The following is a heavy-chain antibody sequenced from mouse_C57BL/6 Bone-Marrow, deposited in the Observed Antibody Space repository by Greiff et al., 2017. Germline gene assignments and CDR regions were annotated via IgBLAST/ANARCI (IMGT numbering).Heavy chain of an antibody. Sequence: VHVKQSGPELVKPGASVKMSCKASGYTFTDYNMHWVKQSHGKSLEWIGYINPNNGGTSYNQKFKGKATLTVNKSSSTAYMELRSLTSEDSAVYYCANPYYDGSSYWYFDVWGTGTTVTVSS. V-gene: IGHV1-22*01. D-gene: IGHD1-1*01. CDR3: ANPYYDGSSYWYFDV. CDR1: GYTFTDYN. J-gene: IGHJ1*03. CDR2: INPNNGGT.